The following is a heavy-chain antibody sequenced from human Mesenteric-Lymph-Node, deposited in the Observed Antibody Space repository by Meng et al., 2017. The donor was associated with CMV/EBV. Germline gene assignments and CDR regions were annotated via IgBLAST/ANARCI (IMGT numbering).Heavy chain of an antibody. Sequence: SETLSLTCTMSGDSISSYFCSWIRQPPGRGLERIGYIDHSGRTFYNPSLKSRVTISIDTSKNQFSLMLTSVTAADTAVYYCARGDRNSELPSQHWGQGTLVTVSS. CDR3: ARGDRNSELPSQH. V-gene: IGHV4-59*12. J-gene: IGHJ1*01. D-gene: IGHD4-23*01. CDR1: GDSISSYF. CDR2: IDHSGRT.